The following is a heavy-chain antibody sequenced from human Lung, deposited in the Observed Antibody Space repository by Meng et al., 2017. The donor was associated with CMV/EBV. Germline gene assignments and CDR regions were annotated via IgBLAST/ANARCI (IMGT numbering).Heavy chain of an antibody. CDR3: ARDLGYCSRTSYYMFYFDY. D-gene: IGHD2-2*02. J-gene: IGHJ4*02. CDR1: GFSLNTYT. Sequence: SXSASGFSLNTYTLNWVRQAPGKGLEWVSSVSDGGDYVYYADSVKGRFTISRDNARNSLFLQMNRLRAEDTAVYYCARDLGYCSRTSYYMFYFDYWGQGXLVTVSS. CDR2: VSDGGDYV. V-gene: IGHV3-21*01.